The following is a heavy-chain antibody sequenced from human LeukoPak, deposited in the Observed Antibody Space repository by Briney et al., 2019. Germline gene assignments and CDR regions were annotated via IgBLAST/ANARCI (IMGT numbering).Heavy chain of an antibody. D-gene: IGHD5-12*01. CDR3: ARDTGYGKFDY. CDR1: GGSISSGGYY. J-gene: IGHJ4*02. Sequence: SETLSLTCTVSGGSISSGGYYWSWIRQHPGKGLEWIGYISYSGSTYYNPSLKSRVTISVDTSKNQFSLKLSSVTSADTAVYYCARDTGYGKFDYWGQGTLVTVSS. CDR2: ISYSGST. V-gene: IGHV4-31*03.